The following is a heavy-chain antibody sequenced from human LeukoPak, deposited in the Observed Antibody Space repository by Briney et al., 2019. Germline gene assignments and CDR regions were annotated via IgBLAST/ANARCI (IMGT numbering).Heavy chain of an antibody. CDR1: GGSFSGYY. CDR2: INHSGST. CDR3: ARGRGPGYCSSTSCYTRSYYYYYMDV. V-gene: IGHV4-34*01. Sequence: SETLSLTCAVSGGSFSGYYGSWIRQPPGKGLEWIGEINHSGSTNYNPSLKSRVTISVETSKNQFSLKLSSVTAADTAVYYCARGRGPGYCSSTSCYTRSYYYYYMDVWGKGTTVTVSS. J-gene: IGHJ6*03. D-gene: IGHD2-2*02.